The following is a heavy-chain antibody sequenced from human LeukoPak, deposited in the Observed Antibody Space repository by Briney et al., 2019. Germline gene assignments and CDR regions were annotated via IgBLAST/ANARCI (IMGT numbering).Heavy chain of an antibody. V-gene: IGHV3-23*01. D-gene: IGHD1-1*01. CDR1: GFTFSSYA. J-gene: IGHJ4*02. CDR3: ANLGLGTTGTTRSY. CDR2: ISGSGGST. Sequence: GGSLRLSCAASGFTFSSYAMSWVRQAPGKGLEWVSAISGSGGSTYYADSVKGRFTISRDNSKNTLYLQMNSLRAEDTAVYYCANLGLGTTGTTRSYWGQGTLVTVSS.